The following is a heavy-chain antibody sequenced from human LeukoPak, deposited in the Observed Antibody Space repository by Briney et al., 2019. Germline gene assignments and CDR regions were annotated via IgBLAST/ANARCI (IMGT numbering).Heavy chain of an antibody. V-gene: IGHV3-21*01. CDR3: ARGSLEWLLYNWFDP. CDR1: GFTFSSYS. CDR2: ISSSSSYI. J-gene: IGHJ5*02. Sequence: PGGSLRLSCAASGFTFSSYSMNWVRQAPGKGLEWVSSISSSSSYIYYADSVKGRFTISRDNAKNSLYLQMNSLRAEDTAVYYCARGSLEWLLYNWFDPWGQGTLVTVSS. D-gene: IGHD3-3*01.